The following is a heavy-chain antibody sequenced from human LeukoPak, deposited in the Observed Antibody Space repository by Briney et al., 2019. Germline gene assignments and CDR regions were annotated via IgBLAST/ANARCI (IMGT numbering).Heavy chain of an antibody. V-gene: IGHV3-64*01. D-gene: IGHD3-22*01. CDR1: GFTFSSYA. Sequence: GGSLRLSCAASGFTFSSYAMHWVRQAPGKGLEDVSAISSNGGSTYYANSVKGRFTISRDNSKNTLYLQMGSLRAEDMAVYYCAASKGVVASFDYWGQGTLVTVSS. CDR3: AASKGVVASFDY. J-gene: IGHJ4*02. CDR2: ISSNGGST.